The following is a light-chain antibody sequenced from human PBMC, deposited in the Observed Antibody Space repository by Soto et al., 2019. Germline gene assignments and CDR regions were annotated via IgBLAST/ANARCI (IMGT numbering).Light chain of an antibody. CDR3: NSFRVSHCYF. CDR1: STDVGGYNA. CDR2: EVT. V-gene: IGLV2-14*01. Sequence: QSALCQPASVSGSPGQTITISCTGTSTDVGGYNAVSWYQHHPGKAPKLIIYEVTHRPSGVSDRFSASKSGNTASLTISGLQAEDEADYYCNSFRVSHCYFFGNGKKVTVL. J-gene: IGLJ1*01.